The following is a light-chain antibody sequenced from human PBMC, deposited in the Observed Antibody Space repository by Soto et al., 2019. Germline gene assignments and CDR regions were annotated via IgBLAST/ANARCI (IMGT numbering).Light chain of an antibody. J-gene: IGKJ5*01. CDR1: QSVDNY. V-gene: IGKV3D-15*01. Sequence: EIVLTQSPATLSFSPGERATLSCRASQSVDNYLDWYQQKPGQAPRLLIYDASDRATGIPARFSGSGSGTEFTLTISSLQSEDFAVYYCQQYNNWPPITFGQGTRLEIK. CDR2: DAS. CDR3: QQYNNWPPIT.